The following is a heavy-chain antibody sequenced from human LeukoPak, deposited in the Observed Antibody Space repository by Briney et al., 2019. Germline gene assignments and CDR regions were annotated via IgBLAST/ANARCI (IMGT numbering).Heavy chain of an antibody. V-gene: IGHV3-11*01. CDR2: ISRGGSSI. CDR3: AGEHDSSGYY. J-gene: IGHJ4*02. D-gene: IGHD3-22*01. CDR1: GFTFSDYY. Sequence: RGSLRLSCSASGFTFSDYYMNWIRQAPGKGLEWVSYISRGGSSIYYADSVKGRFTISRDNAKNSLYLQMNSLRAENTAVYYCAGEHDSSGYYWGQRTLVTVSS.